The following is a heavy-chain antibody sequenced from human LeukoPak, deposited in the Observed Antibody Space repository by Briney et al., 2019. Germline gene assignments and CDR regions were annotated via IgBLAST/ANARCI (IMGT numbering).Heavy chain of an antibody. Sequence: SETLSLTCTVSGGSISSYYWTWIRQPLGKGLEWIGYVHDSGSTNSSPSLKRRVTISLDTSKNQFYLKLNSVTAAGSAVYYCARGTGSYWFDSWGQGTPVTVSS. D-gene: IGHD3-10*01. V-gene: IGHV4-59*01. CDR2: VHDSGST. CDR3: ARGTGSYWFDS. J-gene: IGHJ5*01. CDR1: GGSISSYY.